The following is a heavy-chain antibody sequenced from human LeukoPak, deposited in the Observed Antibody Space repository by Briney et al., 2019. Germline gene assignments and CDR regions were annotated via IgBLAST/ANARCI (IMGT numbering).Heavy chain of an antibody. V-gene: IGHV4-59*01. CDR3: ARSFNYYYYYMDV. CDR1: GASISNYY. J-gene: IGHJ6*03. Sequence: PSETLSLTCTVSGASISNYYWNWIRQPPGKALEWIGYISYSGSTNYNPSLKSRVTISVNTSKNQFSLKLSSVTAADTAVYYCARSFNYYYYYMDVWGEGTTVTVSS. D-gene: IGHD2/OR15-2a*01. CDR2: ISYSGST.